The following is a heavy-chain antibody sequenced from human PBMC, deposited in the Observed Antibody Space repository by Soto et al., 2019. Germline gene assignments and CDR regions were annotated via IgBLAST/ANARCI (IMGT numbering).Heavy chain of an antibody. CDR1: GFTFSTYG. CDR3: AKDHLPSTVTTPGY. CDR2: ISYDGNNK. D-gene: IGHD4-17*01. J-gene: IGHJ4*02. V-gene: IGHV3-30*18. Sequence: QVQLVESGGGVVQPGRSLRLSCAASGFTFSTYGMHWVRQAPGKGLEWVAVISYDGNNKYYADSVKGRFTIARDNSKNTLFRQMDSLRAEDTAVYYCAKDHLPSTVTTPGYWGQGTLVTVSS.